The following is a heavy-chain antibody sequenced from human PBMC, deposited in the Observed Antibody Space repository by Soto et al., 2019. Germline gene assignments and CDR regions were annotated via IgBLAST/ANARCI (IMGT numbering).Heavy chain of an antibody. D-gene: IGHD6-6*01. Sequence: QVQLQESGPGLVKPSETLSLTCTVSGDSITTYYWSWIRQPPGKGLEWIAYISYSGDTNYNPPLKSRVTISIDTSKNQLSLKVTSVTAADTALCHCARHSGSSGGAFDIWGQGTMVTVNS. CDR1: GDSITTYY. CDR2: ISYSGDT. CDR3: ARHSGSSGGAFDI. V-gene: IGHV4-59*08. J-gene: IGHJ3*02.